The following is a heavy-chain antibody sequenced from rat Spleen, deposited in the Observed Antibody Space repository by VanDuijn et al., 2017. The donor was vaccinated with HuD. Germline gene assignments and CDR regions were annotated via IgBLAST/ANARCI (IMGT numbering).Heavy chain of an antibody. J-gene: IGHJ2*01. CDR1: GFTFSSYW. CDR3: AVAGYGY. V-gene: IGHV5-58*01. D-gene: IGHD4-3*01. Sequence: EVQLMETGGGLVQPGESLKLSCVASGFTFSSYWMYWIRQAPGEGLEWISSISPDGGSTYYPDSVKGRFTISRDNAENTVYLQMNSLRSEDTATYYCAVAGYGYWGQGVMVTVSS. CDR2: ISPDGGST.